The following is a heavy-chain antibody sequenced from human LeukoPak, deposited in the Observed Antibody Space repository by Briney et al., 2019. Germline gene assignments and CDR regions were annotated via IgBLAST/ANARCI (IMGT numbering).Heavy chain of an antibody. CDR1: GFTFSSYA. Sequence: GGSLRLSCAASGFTFSSYALSWVRQAPGKGLEWVSGISGSGGSTYYADSVKGRFTISRDNSKNTLYLQMNSLRAEDTAVYYCARDRAEYSYGFKYYYMDVWGKGTTVTVSS. V-gene: IGHV3-23*01. CDR3: ARDRAEYSYGFKYYYMDV. D-gene: IGHD5-18*01. J-gene: IGHJ6*03. CDR2: ISGSGGST.